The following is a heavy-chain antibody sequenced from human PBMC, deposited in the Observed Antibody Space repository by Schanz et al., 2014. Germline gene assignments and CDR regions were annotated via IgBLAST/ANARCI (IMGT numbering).Heavy chain of an antibody. CDR3: AKGMGYCSGGTCYDYYYYGLDV. CDR2: ISHSGGSK. V-gene: IGHV3-23*01. D-gene: IGHD2-15*01. CDR1: GFTFNSYA. Sequence: EVQLLDSGGGLVQPGRSLRLSCAAYGFTFNSYAMTWVRQAPGKGLEWVSSISHSGGSKYYADSVKGRFTISRDNSENTLYLQMNSLSADDTAVFYCAKGMGYCSGGTCYDYYYYGLDVWGQGTTVTVSS. J-gene: IGHJ6*02.